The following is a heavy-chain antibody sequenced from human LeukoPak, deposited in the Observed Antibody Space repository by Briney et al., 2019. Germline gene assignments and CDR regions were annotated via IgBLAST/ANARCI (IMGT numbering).Heavy chain of an antibody. V-gene: IGHV3-23*01. CDR3: AKDRGMTMAGTFDY. CDR1: GFTFSSYA. Sequence: GGSLRLSCAASGFTFSSYAMSWVRQAPGKGLEWVSAISGSGGSTYSADSVKGRFTISRDNSKNTLYLQMNSLRGEDTAVYYCAKDRGMTMAGTFDYWGQGTLVTVSS. D-gene: IGHD6-19*01. CDR2: ISGSGGST. J-gene: IGHJ4*02.